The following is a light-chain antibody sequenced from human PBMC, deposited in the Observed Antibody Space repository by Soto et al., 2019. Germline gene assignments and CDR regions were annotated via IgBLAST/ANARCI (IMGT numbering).Light chain of an antibody. J-gene: IGLJ3*02. CDR1: INDVGGYTY. CDR3: CSYAGGPWV. V-gene: IGLV2-11*01. CDR2: DVS. Sequence: QSALTQPRSVSGSPGQSVTISCTGTINDVGGYTYVSWYQQHPGKAPKLMIFDVSKRPSGVPDRFSGSKSGNTASLTISGLQAEDEADYYCCSYAGGPWVFGAGTKLTVL.